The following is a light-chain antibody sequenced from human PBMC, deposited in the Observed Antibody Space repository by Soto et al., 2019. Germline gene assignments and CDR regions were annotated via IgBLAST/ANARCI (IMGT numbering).Light chain of an antibody. V-gene: IGLV2-14*01. CDR1: RSDIGAYAY. CDR3: GSYTRSNSVI. Sequence: QSALTQPASVSGSPGQSIAISCTGTRSDIGAYAYVSWYQQHPGKIPKLIVFDVNYRPSGVSSRFSGSKSGNTASLTISGLQAEDEADYYCGSYTRSNSVIFGGGTKVTVL. J-gene: IGLJ2*01. CDR2: DVN.